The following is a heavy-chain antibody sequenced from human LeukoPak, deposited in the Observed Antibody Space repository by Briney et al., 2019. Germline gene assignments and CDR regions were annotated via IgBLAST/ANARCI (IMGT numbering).Heavy chain of an antibody. CDR1: GGSISSYY. J-gene: IGHJ5*02. V-gene: IGHV4-59*12. Sequence: SETLSLTCTVSGGSISSYYWSWIRQPPGKGLEWIGYIYYSGSTNYNPSLKSRVTISVDTSKNQFSLKLSSVTATDTAVYYCARLLRGYCSSTSCYWNWFDPWGQGTLVTVSS. D-gene: IGHD2-2*01. CDR2: IYYSGST. CDR3: ARLLRGYCSSTSCYWNWFDP.